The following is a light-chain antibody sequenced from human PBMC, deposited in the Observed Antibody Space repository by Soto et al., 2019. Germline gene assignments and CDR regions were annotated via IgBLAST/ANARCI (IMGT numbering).Light chain of an antibody. CDR1: TGAVTSGYY. Sequence: QTVVTQEPSLTVSPGGTVTLTCASSTGAVTSGYYPNWFQQKPGQAPRALIYSTSNKHDWTTARFSGSLLGGKAALTLSGVQTEDEAEYSCLLYYGGAVVFGGGTKLTVL. J-gene: IGLJ2*01. CDR3: LLYYGGAVV. CDR2: STS. V-gene: IGLV7-43*01.